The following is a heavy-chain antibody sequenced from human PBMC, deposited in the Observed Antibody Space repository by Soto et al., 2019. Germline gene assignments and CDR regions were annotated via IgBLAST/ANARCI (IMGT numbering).Heavy chain of an antibody. V-gene: IGHV4-59*01. CDR1: GGSFSNDY. CDR2: IFHTGIT. D-gene: IGHD3-22*01. CDR3: ARDRYFYDSRGYYRTLDS. Sequence: PSETLSLTCFISGGSFSNDYWTWIRQSPGKGLEWIGYIFHTGITDYNPSVKSRVTISIYKSRNLFSLNLTSVTAADTAVYYCARDRYFYDSRGYYRTLDSWGQGTLVTVSS. J-gene: IGHJ5*01.